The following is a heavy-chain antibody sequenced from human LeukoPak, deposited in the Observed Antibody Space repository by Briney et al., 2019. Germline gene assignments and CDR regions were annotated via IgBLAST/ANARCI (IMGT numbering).Heavy chain of an antibody. CDR3: ARVNSVVVAAGRGGLDP. CDR1: GYTFTSYY. Sequence: ASVKVSCKASGYTFTSYYMHWVRQSPGQGLEWMGIINPSGGSTSYAQTVQGRVTMTRDTCTSAVYMELSSRRSEDTAVYYGARVNSVVVAAGRGGLDPWGQGTLVTVSS. V-gene: IGHV1-46*01. D-gene: IGHD2-15*01. J-gene: IGHJ5*02. CDR2: INPSGGST.